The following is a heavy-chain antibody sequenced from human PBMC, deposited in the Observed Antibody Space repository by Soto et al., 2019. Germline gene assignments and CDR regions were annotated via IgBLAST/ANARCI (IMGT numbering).Heavy chain of an antibody. V-gene: IGHV4-34*01. CDR1: GGSLSNYY. J-gene: IGHJ6*02. D-gene: IGHD1-1*01. Sequence: SETLSLTCAVSGGSLSNYYWPWIRQSPGKGLEWIGEIHPSGSTYYNPSLRSRVTISVDTPKNQFSLRLTSLTAADTAVYYCARGRDEYKLGNVWGQGTTVTVSS. CDR3: ARGRDEYKLGNV. CDR2: IHPSGST.